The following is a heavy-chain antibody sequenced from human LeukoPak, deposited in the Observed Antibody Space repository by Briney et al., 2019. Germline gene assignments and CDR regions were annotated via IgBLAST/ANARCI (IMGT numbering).Heavy chain of an antibody. J-gene: IGHJ4*02. Sequence: SQTLSLTCAISGDSVSSNSVAWNWIRQSPSRGLEWLVRTYYMSKWYSEYAVSVKSRITNNPDTSKNQFSLQLDSVTPEDTAVYYCARAYNWNLDYWGQGALVTVSS. V-gene: IGHV6-1*01. CDR1: GDSVSSNSVA. CDR3: ARAYNWNLDY. CDR2: TYYMSKWYS. D-gene: IGHD1-1*01.